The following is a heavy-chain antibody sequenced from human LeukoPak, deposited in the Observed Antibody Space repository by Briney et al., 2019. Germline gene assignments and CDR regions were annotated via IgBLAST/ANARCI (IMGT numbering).Heavy chain of an antibody. V-gene: IGHV4-30-2*02. J-gene: IGHJ4*01. CDR2: IYPRGST. CDR1: GGSISSGSYS. D-gene: IGHD6-6*01. Sequence: SETLSLTCAVSGGSISSGSYSWSWIRQPPGKGLEWIGYIYPRGSTYYNPSLKSRVILSLDKSANRFSLKLSSVTAADTAVYYCAREWQLAWDDWGHGTLVTVSS. CDR3: AREWQLAWDD.